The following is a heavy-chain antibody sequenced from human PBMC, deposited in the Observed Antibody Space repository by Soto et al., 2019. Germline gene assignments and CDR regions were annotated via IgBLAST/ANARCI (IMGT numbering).Heavy chain of an antibody. D-gene: IGHD6-13*01. CDR1: GYTFTSYA. CDR2: INAGNGNT. V-gene: IGHV1-3*01. CDR3: ARGRWAYNWFDP. J-gene: IGHJ5*02. Sequence: GASVKDSCKASGYTFTSYAMHWVRQAPGQRLEWMGWINAGNGNTKYSQKFQGRVTITRDTSASTAYMELSSLRSEDTAVYYCARGRWAYNWFDPWGQGTLVTVSS.